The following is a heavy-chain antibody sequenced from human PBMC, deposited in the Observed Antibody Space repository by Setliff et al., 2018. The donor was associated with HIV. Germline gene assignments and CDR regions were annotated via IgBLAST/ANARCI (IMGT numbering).Heavy chain of an antibody. CDR3: AREGLAVAGLNWFDP. CDR2: ICYSGST. Sequence: SETLSLTCTVSGGSISSYYWTWIRQPPGKGLEWIGYICYSGSTNYNPSLKSRVTISVDTSKNQFSLKLSSVTAADTAVYYCAREGLAVAGLNWFDPWGQGTLVTVSS. V-gene: IGHV4-59*01. J-gene: IGHJ5*02. D-gene: IGHD6-19*01. CDR1: GGSISSYY.